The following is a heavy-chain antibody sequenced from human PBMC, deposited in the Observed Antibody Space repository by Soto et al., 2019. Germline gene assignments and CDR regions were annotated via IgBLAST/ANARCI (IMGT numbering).Heavy chain of an antibody. Sequence: GGSLRLSCAASGFTFRNYAIHWVRQAPGKGLEWVSAISGSGGSTYYADSVKGRFTISRDNSKNTLYLQMNSLRAEDTAVYYCAKPPMVRGVNNWFDPWGQGTLVTVSS. CDR3: AKPPMVRGVNNWFDP. D-gene: IGHD3-10*01. CDR2: ISGSGGST. J-gene: IGHJ5*02. CDR1: GFTFRNYA. V-gene: IGHV3-23*01.